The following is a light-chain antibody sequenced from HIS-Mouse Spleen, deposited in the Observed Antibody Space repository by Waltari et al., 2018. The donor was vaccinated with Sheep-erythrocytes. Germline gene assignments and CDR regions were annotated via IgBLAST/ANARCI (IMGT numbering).Light chain of an antibody. Sequence: QSALTHPRSVSGSPGQSVTISCTGTSSDVGGYNSVSWYQQHPGKAPKLMIYDVSKRPSGVPDRFSGSKSGNTASLTISGLQAEDEADYYCCSYAGSYTFWVFGGGTKLTVL. CDR2: DVS. V-gene: IGLV2-11*01. CDR3: CSYAGSYTFWV. J-gene: IGLJ3*02. CDR1: SSDVGGYNS.